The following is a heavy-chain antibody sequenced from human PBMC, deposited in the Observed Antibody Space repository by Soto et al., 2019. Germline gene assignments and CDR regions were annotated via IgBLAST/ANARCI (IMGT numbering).Heavy chain of an antibody. Sequence: EVHLLESGGGLVQPGGSLRLACAASGFTFGSYAITWVRQAPGKGLEWVSAISGNGYNTYNADSVKGRFTISRDNSKNTLYLQMNSLRAEDTAVYYCAKGAEEYGSSYYVSWGQGTLVTVSS. CDR1: GFTFGSYA. J-gene: IGHJ5*02. CDR2: ISGNGYNT. D-gene: IGHD6-13*01. V-gene: IGHV3-23*01. CDR3: AKGAEEYGSSYYVS.